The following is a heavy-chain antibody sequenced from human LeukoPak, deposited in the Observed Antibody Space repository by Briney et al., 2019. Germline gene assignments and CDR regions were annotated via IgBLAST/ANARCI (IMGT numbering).Heavy chain of an antibody. D-gene: IGHD2-15*01. CDR1: GGTSKNYA. CDR2: IPIFGTP. Sequence: ASVKVSCKASGGTSKNYAITWVRQAPGQGLEWLGGIPIFGTPNYAQKLQGRVTFTADASTATAYMELANLRSEDTAMYYCARRSGCSTPECYISGRDYFDYWGLGTLVAVST. CDR3: ARRSGCSTPECYISGRDYFDY. V-gene: IGHV1-69*13. J-gene: IGHJ4*02.